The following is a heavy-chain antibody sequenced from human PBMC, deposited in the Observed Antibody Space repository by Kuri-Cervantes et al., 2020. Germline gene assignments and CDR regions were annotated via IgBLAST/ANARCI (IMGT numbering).Heavy chain of an antibody. CDR2: IKQDGSEK. V-gene: IGHV3-7*02. D-gene: IGHD6-19*01. J-gene: IGHJ4*02. CDR1: GFTFSSYW. Sequence: GESLKISCAASGFTFSSYWMSWVRQAPGKGLEWLANIKQDGSEKYYADSVKGRFTISRDNSKNTLYLQMNSLRAEDTAVYYCAKQQWLDGFDYWGQGTLVTVSS. CDR3: AKQQWLDGFDY.